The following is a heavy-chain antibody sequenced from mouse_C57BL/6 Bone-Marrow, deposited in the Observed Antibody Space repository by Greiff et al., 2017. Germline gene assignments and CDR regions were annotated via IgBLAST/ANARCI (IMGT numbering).Heavy chain of an antibody. D-gene: IGHD2-3*01. CDR3: ARWLLKNAMDY. V-gene: IGHV1-82*01. J-gene: IGHJ4*01. Sequence: QVQLKESGPELVKPGASVKISCKASGYAFSSSWMNWVKQRPGKGLEWIGRIYPGDGDTNYNGKFKGKATLTADKSSSTAYMQLSSLTSEDSAVXFCARWLLKNAMDYWGQGTSVTVSA. CDR2: IYPGDGDT. CDR1: GYAFSSSW.